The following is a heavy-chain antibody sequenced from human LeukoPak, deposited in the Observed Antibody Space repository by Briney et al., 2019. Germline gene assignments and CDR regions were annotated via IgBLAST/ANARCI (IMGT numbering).Heavy chain of an antibody. Sequence: KASETLSLTCTVSGGSISSYYWSWIRQPPGKGLEWIGSIYYGGGTHYNPSLKSRATIFLDTSMNQFSLRLTSVTAADTALYFCARESFEEPGTMDHWGQGTLVSVSS. CDR2: IYYGGGT. J-gene: IGHJ4*02. D-gene: IGHD4/OR15-4a*01. V-gene: IGHV4-59*08. CDR3: ARESFEEPGTMDH. CDR1: GGSISSYY.